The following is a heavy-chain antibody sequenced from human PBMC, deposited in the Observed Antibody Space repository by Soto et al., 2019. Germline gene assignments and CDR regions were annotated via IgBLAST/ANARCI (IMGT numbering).Heavy chain of an antibody. CDR1: GGSISSYY. CDR2: IYDRGST. CDR3: ARGPSAGLADRAWSDP. V-gene: IGHV4-59*01. J-gene: IGHJ5*02. D-gene: IGHD3-3*02. Sequence: QVQLQESGPGLVKPSETLSLTCTVSGGSISSYYWNWIRQPPGKGLEWIGYIYDRGSTNYNPSLKRRVTISVETSKNQVSLMLSSVTAADTAVYYCARGPSAGLADRAWSDPWGQGTLVTVSS.